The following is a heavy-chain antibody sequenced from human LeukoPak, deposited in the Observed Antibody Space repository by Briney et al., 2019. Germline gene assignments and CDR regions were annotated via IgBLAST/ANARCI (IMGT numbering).Heavy chain of an antibody. CDR2: IYSTGST. CDR1: GGSISNYY. J-gene: IGHJ4*02. D-gene: IGHD5-18*01. Sequence: SETLSLTCTVSGGSISNYYRSWIRQPPGKGLEWMGYIYSTGSTNYNPSLKSRVTISVDTSKNQFSLKLSSVTAADTAVYYCARVLSGYRYGVFDYWGQGTLDSVSS. V-gene: IGHV4-59*01. CDR3: ARVLSGYRYGVFDY.